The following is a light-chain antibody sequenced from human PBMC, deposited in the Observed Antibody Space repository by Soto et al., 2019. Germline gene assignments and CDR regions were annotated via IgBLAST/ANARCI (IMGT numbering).Light chain of an antibody. CDR1: SSDVGAYNL. J-gene: IGLJ1*01. CDR3: ASLTTTNFV. V-gene: IGLV2-14*01. Sequence: QSVLTQPASVSGSPGQSITISCTGTSSDVGAYNLVSWYQHHPDKAPKLMISEVSNRPSGVSDRFSGSKSGNTASLTISVLQAEDEADYYCASLTTTNFVFGTGTKLTVL. CDR2: EVS.